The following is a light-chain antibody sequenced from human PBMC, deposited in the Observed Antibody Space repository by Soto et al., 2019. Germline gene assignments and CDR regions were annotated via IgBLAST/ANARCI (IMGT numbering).Light chain of an antibody. V-gene: IGLV1-40*01. CDR2: GNS. CDR3: QSYDSSLSILV. J-gene: IGLJ3*02. Sequence: QSVLTQPPSVSGAPGQRVTISCTGSSSNIGARYDVHWYQQLPGTAPKLLIYGNSNRPSGVPDRFSGSKSGTSASLAITGLQADDEADYYCQSYDSSLSILVFGGGTKLTVL. CDR1: SSNIGARYD.